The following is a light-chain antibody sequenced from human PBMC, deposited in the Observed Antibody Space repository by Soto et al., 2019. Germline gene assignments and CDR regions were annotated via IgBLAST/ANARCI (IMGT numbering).Light chain of an antibody. J-gene: IGLJ2*01. V-gene: IGLV2-8*01. CDR2: EVS. CDR1: SSDVGGYNY. Sequence: QSVLTQPPSASGSPGQSVAISCTGTSSDVGGYNYVSWYQQHPGKAPKLMIYEVSKRPSGVPDRFSGSKSGNTASLTVSGLQVEDEADYYCSSFEASNNLLFGGGTKLTVL. CDR3: SSFEASNNLL.